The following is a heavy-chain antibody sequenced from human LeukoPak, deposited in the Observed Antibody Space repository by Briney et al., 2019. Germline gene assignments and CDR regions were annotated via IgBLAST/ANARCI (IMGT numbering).Heavy chain of an antibody. Sequence: GGSLRLSCAASGFTFSGYWMMWVRQAPGKGLEWVANIKQDGSVKQYVDSVKGRFTISRDNAKNSLYLQMNSLRAEDTAVYYCARGASGIGGIRFDPWGQGTLVTVSS. D-gene: IGHD3-10*01. CDR2: IKQDGSVK. V-gene: IGHV3-7*01. CDR1: GFTFSGYW. J-gene: IGHJ5*02. CDR3: ARGASGIGGIRFDP.